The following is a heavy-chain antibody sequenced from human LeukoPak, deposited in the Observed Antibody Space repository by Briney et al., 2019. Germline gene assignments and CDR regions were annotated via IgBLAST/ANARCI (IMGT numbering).Heavy chain of an antibody. CDR1: GFTFDDYG. J-gene: IGHJ4*02. CDR2: INWNGGST. Sequence: GGSLRLSCAASGFTFDDYGMSWVRQAPGKGLEWVSCINWNGGSTGYADSVKGRFTISRDNAKNSLYLQMNSLRAEDTALYYCARVYYYDSSGYYYSGGVFDYWGQGTLVTVSS. CDR3: ARVYYYDSSGYYYSGGVFDY. D-gene: IGHD3-22*01. V-gene: IGHV3-20*04.